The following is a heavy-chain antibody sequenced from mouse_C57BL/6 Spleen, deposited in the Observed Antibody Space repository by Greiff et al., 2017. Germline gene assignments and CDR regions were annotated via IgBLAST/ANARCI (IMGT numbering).Heavy chain of an antibody. D-gene: IGHD1-2*01. CDR1: GFSFNTYA. J-gene: IGHJ4*01. CDR3: VSITGAMDY. CDR2: IRSKRNNYAT. Sequence: VQLVESGGGLVQPKGSLKLSCAASGFSFNTYAMNWVRQAPGKGLEWVARIRSKRNNYATYYADSVKDRFTISRDDSESMLSLQMNNLKTEDTAIYYCVSITGAMDYWGQGTSVTVSS. V-gene: IGHV10-1*01.